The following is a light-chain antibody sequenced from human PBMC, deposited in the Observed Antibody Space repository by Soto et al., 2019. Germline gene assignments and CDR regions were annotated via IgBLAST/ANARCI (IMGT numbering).Light chain of an antibody. CDR1: QSVTGN. CDR3: QQYNKWPLT. J-gene: IGKJ4*01. V-gene: IGKV3-15*01. CDR2: GAS. Sequence: EIVMTQAPATLSVSPGERATLSCRASQSVTGNLARYQQKPGQAPRLLIYGASTRANGIPPRFSGSGSGTECTLTITSLQSEDFADDYWQQYNKWPLTFGGGTQGEIK.